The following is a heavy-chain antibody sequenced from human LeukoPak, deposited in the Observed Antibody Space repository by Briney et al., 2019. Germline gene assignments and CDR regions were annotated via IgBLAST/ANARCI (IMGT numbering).Heavy chain of an antibody. J-gene: IGHJ3*02. Sequence: GGSLRLSCAASGFTVSSNYMSWVRQAPGKGLEWVGRIRRGANSYTTEYAASVKGRFTISRDDSKNSLYLHMNSLKTEDTAVYHCSRDGGEGGNSAFDIWGQGTMVTVSS. CDR1: GFTVSSNY. CDR3: SRDGGEGGNSAFDI. CDR2: IRRGANSYTT. D-gene: IGHD3-16*01. V-gene: IGHV3-72*01.